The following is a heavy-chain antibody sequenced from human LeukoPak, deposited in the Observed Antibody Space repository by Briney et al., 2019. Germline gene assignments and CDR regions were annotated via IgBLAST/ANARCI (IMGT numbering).Heavy chain of an antibody. CDR1: GFTFNSYG. Sequence: GGSLRLSCAASGFTFNSYGMHWVRQAPGRGLEWVAVIPDDGSNTYYADSVKGRITISRDNSKNTVYLQMNSLRPEDTAVYYCAKDRSSSWYGSFDYWGQGTLVTVSS. CDR2: IPDDGSNT. J-gene: IGHJ4*02. D-gene: IGHD6-13*01. CDR3: AKDRSSSWYGSFDY. V-gene: IGHV3-30*02.